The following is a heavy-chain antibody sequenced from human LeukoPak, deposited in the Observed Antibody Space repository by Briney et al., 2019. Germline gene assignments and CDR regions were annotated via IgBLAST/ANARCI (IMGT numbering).Heavy chain of an antibody. D-gene: IGHD2-21*02. Sequence: GGSLRLSCAASGLTFSTNGLXXIRQAXGEXXXXXSGIXVXXTXXYADSVKXRXTXSRXNSKNTLFLQMNSVRAEDTAVYYCAKSSGGDYLQYFDSWGQGALVTVSS. CDR1: GLTFSTNG. J-gene: IGHJ4*02. V-gene: IGHV3-23*01. CDR3: AKSSGGDYLQYFDS. CDR2: IXVXXTX.